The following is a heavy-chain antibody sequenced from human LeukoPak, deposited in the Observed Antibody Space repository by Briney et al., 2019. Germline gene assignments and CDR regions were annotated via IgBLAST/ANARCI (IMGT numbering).Heavy chain of an antibody. Sequence: GGSLRLSCAASGFTFSSYWMNWVRQAQGKGLEWVANIKPDGSDQYYVDSVKGRFTISRDNAKNSLYLQMNSLRAEDTAVYYCARENFQYWAQGTLVTVSS. J-gene: IGHJ4*02. CDR3: ARENFQY. CDR1: GFTFSSYW. V-gene: IGHV3-7*04. CDR2: IKPDGSDQ.